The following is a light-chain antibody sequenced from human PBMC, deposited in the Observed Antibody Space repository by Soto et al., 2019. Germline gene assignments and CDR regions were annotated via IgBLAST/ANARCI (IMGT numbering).Light chain of an antibody. CDR1: SSDVGGYDY. CDR3: SSYTSINTLVV. Sequence: QSALTQPASVSGSPGQSITISCTGTSSDVGGYDYVSWYQQHPGTAPKLMVYEVTKQPSGFSTRLSGCKSGNTASLTISGLQSADVSAYFRSSYTSINTLVVFGAGTKVTVL. CDR2: EVT. V-gene: IGLV2-14*01. J-gene: IGLJ2*01.